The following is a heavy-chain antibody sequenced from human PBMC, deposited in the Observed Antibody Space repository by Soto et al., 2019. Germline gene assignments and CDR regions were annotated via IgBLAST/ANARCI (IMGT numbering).Heavy chain of an antibody. CDR3: ARPAQGWFDP. CDR2: IYHSEIT. CDR1: GGSISSSNW. Sequence: QVQLQESGPGLVKPSGTLSLTCAVSGGSISSSNWWSWVRQLLGKGLVWIGEIYHSEITNYNPSLKSRVTISVYKSNNQSSLKLSSVTAADTAVYYCARPAQGWFDPWGQGTLVTVSS. D-gene: IGHD2-15*01. J-gene: IGHJ5*02. V-gene: IGHV4-4*02.